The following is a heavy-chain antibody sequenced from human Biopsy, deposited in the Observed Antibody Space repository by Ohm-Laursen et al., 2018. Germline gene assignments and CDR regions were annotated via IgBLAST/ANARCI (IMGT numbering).Heavy chain of an antibody. CDR3: AKGQDLRGGAEYFQH. J-gene: IGHJ1*01. CDR1: GYTFTGQY. CDR2: INPHSGTT. D-gene: IGHD2-15*01. V-gene: IGHV1-2*02. Sequence: SVKVSCKVSGYTFTGQYLHWVRQVPGQGLEWMGWINPHSGTTKFAQDFQGRVTMTRDTSITTAYMELRRLRSDGTAVYYCAKGQDLRGGAEYFQHWGQGALVTVSS.